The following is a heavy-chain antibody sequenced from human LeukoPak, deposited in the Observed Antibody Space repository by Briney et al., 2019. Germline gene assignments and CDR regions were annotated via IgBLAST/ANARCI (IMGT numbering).Heavy chain of an antibody. CDR2: ISSSSSTI. V-gene: IGHV3-48*01. J-gene: IGHJ6*03. Sequence: GGSLRLSCAASGFTFSSYSMNWVRQAPGKGLEWVSYISSSSSTIYYADSVKGRFTISRDNAKNSLYLQMNSLRAEDTAVYYCAGLVVVAADVGLDYYMDVWGKGTTVTVSS. D-gene: IGHD2-15*01. CDR3: AGLVVVAADVGLDYYMDV. CDR1: GFTFSSYS.